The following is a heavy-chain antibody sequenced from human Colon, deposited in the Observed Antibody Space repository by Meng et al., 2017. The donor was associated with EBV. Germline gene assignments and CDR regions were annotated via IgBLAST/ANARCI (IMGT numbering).Heavy chain of an antibody. CDR2: INHSGST. Sequence: QVQLQPWGAGLLQLSETLSLACAVCGGSFSGYYWTWIRQRPGKGREWIGEINHSGSTNYNPSLKSRVTISVDTSKNQFSLKVTSVTAADTAVYYCARYRLQNDYGDQLYYFDYLGHGSLVTVSS. CDR1: GGSFSGYY. CDR3: ARYRLQNDYGDQLYYFDY. V-gene: IGHV4-34*01. D-gene: IGHD4-17*01. J-gene: IGHJ4*01.